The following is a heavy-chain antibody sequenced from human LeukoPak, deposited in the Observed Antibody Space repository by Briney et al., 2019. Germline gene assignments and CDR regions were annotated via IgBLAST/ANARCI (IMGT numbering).Heavy chain of an antibody. J-gene: IGHJ4*02. Sequence: SETLSLTCTVSGGSISSYYWSWIRQPAGKGLEWIGYIYYSGSTNYNPSLKSRVTISVDTSKNQFSLKLSSVTAADTAVYYCARSYWNGPYYFGYWGQGTLVTVSS. CDR1: GGSISSYY. CDR2: IYYSGST. CDR3: ARSYWNGPYYFGY. D-gene: IGHD1-1*01. V-gene: IGHV4-59*08.